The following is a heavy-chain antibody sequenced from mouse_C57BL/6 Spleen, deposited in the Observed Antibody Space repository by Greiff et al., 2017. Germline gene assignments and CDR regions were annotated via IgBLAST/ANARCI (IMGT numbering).Heavy chain of an antibody. CDR2: ILPGSGST. D-gene: IGHD3-2*02. J-gene: IGHJ3*01. CDR3: ARRLDSSGYGWFAY. V-gene: IGHV1-9*01. Sequence: QVHVKRSGAELMKPGASVKLSCKATGYTFTGYWIEWVKQRPGHGLEWIGEILPGSGSTNYNEKFKGKATFTADTSSNTAYMQLSSLTTEDSAIYYCARRLDSSGYGWFAYWGQGTLVTVSA. CDR1: GYTFTGYW.